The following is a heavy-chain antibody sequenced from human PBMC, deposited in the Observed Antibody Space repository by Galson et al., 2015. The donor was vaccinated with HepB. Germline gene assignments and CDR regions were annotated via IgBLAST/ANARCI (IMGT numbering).Heavy chain of an antibody. D-gene: IGHD7-27*01. CDR1: GFTFSDHW. CDR2: INRDVSKK. V-gene: IGHV3-7*01. CDR3: ARELNGGSDY. Sequence: SLRLSCAVSGFTFSDHWMAWVRQAPGKGLEWVANINRDVSKKYYVDSVKGRFTISRDSAKNSLFLQMNSLRAEDTAVYYCARELNGGSDYWGQGTLVTVSS. J-gene: IGHJ4*02.